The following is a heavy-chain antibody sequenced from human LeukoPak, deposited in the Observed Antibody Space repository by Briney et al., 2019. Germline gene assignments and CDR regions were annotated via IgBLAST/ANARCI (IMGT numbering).Heavy chain of an antibody. CDR3: ATPLDYYDSSGYHQGGD. J-gene: IGHJ4*02. CDR1: GFTFSNFW. CDR2: IKQDETEK. D-gene: IGHD3-22*01. V-gene: IGHV3-7*03. Sequence: GGSLRLSCTASGFTFSNFWMGWVRQAPGKGLEWVANIKQDETEKFYLGSVKGRFTISRDNAKNSLYLQMNSLRAEDTAVYYCATPLDYYDSSGYHQGGDWGQGTLVTVSS.